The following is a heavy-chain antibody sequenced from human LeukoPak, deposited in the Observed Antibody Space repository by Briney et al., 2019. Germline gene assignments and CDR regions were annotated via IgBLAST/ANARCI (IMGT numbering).Heavy chain of an antibody. CDR1: GGSISSGGYS. CDR3: TRGRYSTYYDFWSGYFGHYFEY. CDR2: IYHSGST. D-gene: IGHD3-3*01. J-gene: IGHJ4*02. Sequence: SETLSLTCAVSGGSISSGGYSWSWIRQPPGKGLEWIGYIYHSGSTYYNPSLKSRVTISVDTSKNQFSLKLSSVTAADTAVYYCTRGRYSTYYDFWSGYFGHYFEYWGQGTLVTVSS. V-gene: IGHV4-30-2*05.